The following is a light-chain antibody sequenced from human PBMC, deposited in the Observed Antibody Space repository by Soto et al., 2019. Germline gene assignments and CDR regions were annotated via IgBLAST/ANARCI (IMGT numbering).Light chain of an antibody. V-gene: IGKV2-28*01. CDR1: QSLEERNGDNS. Sequence: DIVMTQAPLSLPVTPGEPDSISCKSSQSLEERNGDNSLDWYLQRPWQSPQLLIYLGSSRASGVPDRFSGNGSGTDFTLKISRVEAEDVGVYYCMQCQQMPYTFGQGTKLEIK. J-gene: IGKJ2*01. CDR2: LGS. CDR3: MQCQQMPYT.